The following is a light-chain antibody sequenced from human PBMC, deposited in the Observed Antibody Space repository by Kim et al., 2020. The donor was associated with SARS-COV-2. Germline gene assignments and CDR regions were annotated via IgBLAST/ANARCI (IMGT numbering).Light chain of an antibody. J-gene: IGLJ2*01. V-gene: IGLV3-19*01. Sequence: SSELTQYPAVSVALGQTVRITCQGDSLRSYYASWYQQKPGQAPVLVIYGKNNRPSGIPDRFSGSSSGNTASLTITGAQAEDEGDYYCNSRDSSGNHQVVF. CDR3: NSRDSSGNHQVV. CDR1: SLRSYY. CDR2: GKN.